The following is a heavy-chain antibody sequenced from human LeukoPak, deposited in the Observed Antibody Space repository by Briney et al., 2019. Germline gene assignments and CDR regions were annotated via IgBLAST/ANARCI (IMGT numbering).Heavy chain of an antibody. Sequence: SETLFLTCTVSGGSISSSSYYWGWIRQPPGKGLEWIGSIYYSGSTYCNPSLKSRVTISVDTSKNQFSLKLSSVTAADTAVYYCARNNDYQLSADAFDIWGQGIMVTVSS. CDR3: ARNNDYQLSADAFDI. CDR2: IYYSGST. D-gene: IGHD2-2*01. J-gene: IGHJ3*02. V-gene: IGHV4-39*07. CDR1: GGSISSSSYY.